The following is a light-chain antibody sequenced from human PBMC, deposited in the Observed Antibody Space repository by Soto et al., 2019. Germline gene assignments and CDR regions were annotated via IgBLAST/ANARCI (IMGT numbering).Light chain of an antibody. CDR1: QSVSSY. Sequence: EIVFTQSPSTLSLSPGERATLSCRASQSVSSYLAWYQQKPGQAPRLLISDASNRATGIPARFSGSGSGADFTLTISSLEPEDFAVYYCQQYNNWPLWTFGQGTKVDNK. CDR3: QQYNNWPLWT. J-gene: IGKJ1*01. V-gene: IGKV3-11*01. CDR2: DAS.